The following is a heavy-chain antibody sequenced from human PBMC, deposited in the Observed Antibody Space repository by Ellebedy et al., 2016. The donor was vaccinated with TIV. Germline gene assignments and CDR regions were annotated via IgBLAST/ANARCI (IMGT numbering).Heavy chain of an antibody. J-gene: IGHJ4*02. D-gene: IGHD3-10*01. CDR3: TTDPTMARGLMLGF. CDR1: GFTLSLYW. V-gene: IGHV3-15*01. CDR2: FKSKADGGTP. Sequence: GESLKISXAASGFTLSLYWMSWVRQAPGKGLEWVCRFKSKADGGTPDCAASVEGRFSISRDDSKSMVYLQMNSLKTEDTAVYYCTTDPTMARGLMLGFWGQGPLVAVSS.